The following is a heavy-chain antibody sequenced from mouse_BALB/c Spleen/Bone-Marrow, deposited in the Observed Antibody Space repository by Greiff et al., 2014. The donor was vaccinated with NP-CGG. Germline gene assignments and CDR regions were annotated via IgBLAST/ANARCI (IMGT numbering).Heavy chain of an antibody. V-gene: IGHV1S16*01. CDR1: GYTFTSYY. CDR2: INPSNGGT. CDR3: TLWCYAMDY. D-gene: IGHD1-1*02. J-gene: IGHJ4*01. Sequence: QVQLQQSGAELVKPGASVKLSCKASGYTFTSYYMYWVKQRPGQGLEWIGEINPSNGGTNFNEKFKSKATLTVDKSSRTAYMQLSSLTSEDSAVYYCTLWCYAMDYWGQGTSVTVSS.